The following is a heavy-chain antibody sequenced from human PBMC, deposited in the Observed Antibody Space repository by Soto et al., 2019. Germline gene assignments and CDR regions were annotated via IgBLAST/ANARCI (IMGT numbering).Heavy chain of an antibody. CDR1: GGTFSSYT. Sequence: QVQLVQSGAEVKKPGSSVKVSCKASGGTFSSYTISWVRQAPGPGLEWMGWIIPILGIGNSAQKCQGRVTIHADKSPSTAYMELSSLSSEDTAVYYCARGGRAIVVAPVGSFQHWGQSTLVTVSS. J-gene: IGHJ1*01. CDR3: ARGGRAIVVAPVGSFQH. CDR2: IIPILGIG. V-gene: IGHV1-69*02. D-gene: IGHD3-22*01.